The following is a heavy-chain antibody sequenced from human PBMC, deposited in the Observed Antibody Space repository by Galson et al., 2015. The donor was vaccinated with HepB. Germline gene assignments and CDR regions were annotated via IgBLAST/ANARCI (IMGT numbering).Heavy chain of an antibody. CDR2: ISSRSSTV. CDR1: GFTFSSYS. V-gene: IGHV3-48*02. CDR3: ARVGGSSGWYNFDY. D-gene: IGHD6-19*01. Sequence: SLRLSCAASGFTFSSYSMNWVRQAPGKGLEWVSYISSRSSTVYYADSVKGRFTISRDNAKNSLYLQMNSLRDEDTAVYYCARVGGSSGWYNFDYWGQGTLVTVSS. J-gene: IGHJ4*02.